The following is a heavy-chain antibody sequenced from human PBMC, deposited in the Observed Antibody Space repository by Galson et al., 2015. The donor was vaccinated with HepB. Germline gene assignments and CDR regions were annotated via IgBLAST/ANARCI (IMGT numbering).Heavy chain of an antibody. D-gene: IGHD4-17*01. V-gene: IGHV1-2*04. J-gene: IGHJ6*02. CDR3: ARVPVTTPPLGMDV. CDR2: INPNSGGT. Sequence: SVKVSCKASGYTFTGYYMHWVRQAPGQGLEWMGWINPNSGGTNYAQKFQGWVTMTRDTSISTAYMELSRLRSDDTAVYYCARVPVTTPPLGMDVWGQGTTVTVSS. CDR1: GYTFTGYY.